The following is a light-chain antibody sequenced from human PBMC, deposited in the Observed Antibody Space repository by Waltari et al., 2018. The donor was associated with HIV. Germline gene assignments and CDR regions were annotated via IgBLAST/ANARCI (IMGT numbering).Light chain of an antibody. CDR2: DAS. J-gene: IGLJ2*01. CDR3: SSFSITSSLVV. Sequence: QSALTQPPSVSGSPGQSITIPSTGTSSDICGYNYVSWYQQHPGKAPKLMIFDASNRPSGISNRFSGSKSGNTASLTISGLQADDEAHYFCSSFSITSSLVVFGGGTKLTVL. CDR1: SSDICGYNY. V-gene: IGLV2-14*03.